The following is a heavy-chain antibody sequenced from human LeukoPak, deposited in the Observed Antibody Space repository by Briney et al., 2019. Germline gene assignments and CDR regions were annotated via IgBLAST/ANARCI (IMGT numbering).Heavy chain of an antibody. J-gene: IGHJ4*02. Sequence: SETLSLTCTVSGGSISSGSYYWSCIRQPAGKGLECIGRIYTSGSTNYNPSLKSRVTISVDTSKHQFSLKLSSVTAADTAVYYCARVVTTIFGVVIIQGYFDYWGQGTLVTVSS. CDR3: ARVVTTIFGVVIIQGYFDY. CDR1: GGSISSGSYY. CDR2: IYTSGST. V-gene: IGHV4-61*02. D-gene: IGHD3-3*01.